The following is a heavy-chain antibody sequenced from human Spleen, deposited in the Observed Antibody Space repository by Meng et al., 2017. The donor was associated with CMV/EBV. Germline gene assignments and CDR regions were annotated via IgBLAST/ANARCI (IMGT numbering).Heavy chain of an antibody. CDR3: ALGDIVVVPAQALGY. Sequence: GESLKISCAASGFTFDDYGMSWVRQAPGKGLQWVSGISYSGDTTYYADSVKGRFTISRDNARNTLYLQMNSLRAEDTAVYYCALGDIVVVPAQALGYWGQGTLVTVSS. D-gene: IGHD2-2*01. J-gene: IGHJ4*02. V-gene: IGHV3-23*01. CDR1: GFTFDDYG. CDR2: ISYSGDTT.